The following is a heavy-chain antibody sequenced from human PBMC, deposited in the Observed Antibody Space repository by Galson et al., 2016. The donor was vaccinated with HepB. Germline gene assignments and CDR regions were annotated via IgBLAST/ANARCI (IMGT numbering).Heavy chain of an antibody. CDR2: MGPSDSYT. V-gene: IGHV5-10-1*01. Sequence: QSGAEVKKPGESLRISCKASGYSFTNYWITWVRQMPGKGLEWMGRMGPSDSYTNYSLSFQVHVTISVDKSFSSAYLQWSRLKASDPAMYYCARQTTIIDMWFGPWGQGTLVTVSS. CDR1: GYSFTNYW. CDR3: ARQTTIIDMWFGP. D-gene: IGHD1-26*01. J-gene: IGHJ5*02.